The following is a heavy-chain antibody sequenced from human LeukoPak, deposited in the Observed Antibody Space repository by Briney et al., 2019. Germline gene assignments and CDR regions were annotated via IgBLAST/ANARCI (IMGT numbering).Heavy chain of an antibody. J-gene: IGHJ5*02. CDR2: INHSGST. D-gene: IGHD4-4*01. Sequence: SETLSLTCAVYGGSFSGYYWSWIRQPPGKGLEWIGEINHSGSTNYNPSLKSRVTISVDTSKNQFSLKLSSVTAADTAVYYCARGPNDYIIDPWGQGTLVTVSS. CDR3: ARGPNDYIIDP. V-gene: IGHV4-34*01. CDR1: GGSFSGYY.